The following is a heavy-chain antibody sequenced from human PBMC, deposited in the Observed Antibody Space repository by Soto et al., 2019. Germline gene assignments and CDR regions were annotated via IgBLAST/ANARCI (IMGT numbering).Heavy chain of an antibody. J-gene: IGHJ5*02. Sequence: GGSLRLSCAASGFTFSNYAMNWFRQAPGKGLEWVASISSSSNYIYYADSLKGRFTVSRDNAKNSLHLQVDSLRAEDTAVYYCARGGVYGGNSHPGWLDPWGQGTLVTVSS. CDR3: ARGGVYGGNSHPGWLDP. CDR2: ISSSSNYI. V-gene: IGHV3-21*01. D-gene: IGHD4-17*01. CDR1: GFTFSNYA.